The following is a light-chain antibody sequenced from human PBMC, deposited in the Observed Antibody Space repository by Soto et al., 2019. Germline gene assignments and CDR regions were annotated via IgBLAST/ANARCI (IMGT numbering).Light chain of an antibody. J-gene: IGLJ2*01. CDR1: RSNIGAGYD. CDR2: GNS. CDR3: QSYDSSLSGNVV. V-gene: IGLV1-40*01. Sequence: QSALTQPPSVSGAPGQRVTISCTGSRSNIGAGYDVHWYQQLPGTAPKLLIYGNSNRPSGVPDRFSGSKSGTSASLAITGLQAEDEDDYSCQSYDSSLSGNVVFGGGTKLTVL.